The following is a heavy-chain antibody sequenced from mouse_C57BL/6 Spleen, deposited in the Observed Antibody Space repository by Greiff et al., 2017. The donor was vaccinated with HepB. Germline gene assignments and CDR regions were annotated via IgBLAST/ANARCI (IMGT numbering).Heavy chain of an antibody. V-gene: IGHV1-80*01. Sequence: VKLMESGAELVKPGASVKISCKASGYAFSSYWMNWVKQRPGKGLEWIGQIYPGDGDTNYNGKFKGKATLTADKSSSTAYMQLSSLTSEDSAVYFCARREPLRWFAYWGQGTLVTVSA. D-gene: IGHD2-12*01. CDR3: ARREPLRWFAY. J-gene: IGHJ3*01. CDR2: IYPGDGDT. CDR1: GYAFSSYW.